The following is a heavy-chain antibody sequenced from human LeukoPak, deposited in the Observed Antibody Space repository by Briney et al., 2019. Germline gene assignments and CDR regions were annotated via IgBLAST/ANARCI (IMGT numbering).Heavy chain of an antibody. CDR3: TRPSSIAARREYYFDY. CDR2: IRSKAYGGTT. Sequence: GRSLRLSCTASGFTFGDYAMSWFRQAPGKGVEWVGFIRSKAYGGTTEYAASVKGRFTISRDDSKSIAYLQMNSLKTEDTAVYYCTRPSSIAARREYYFDYRGQGTLVTVSS. CDR1: GFTFGDYA. D-gene: IGHD6-6*01. J-gene: IGHJ4*02. V-gene: IGHV3-49*03.